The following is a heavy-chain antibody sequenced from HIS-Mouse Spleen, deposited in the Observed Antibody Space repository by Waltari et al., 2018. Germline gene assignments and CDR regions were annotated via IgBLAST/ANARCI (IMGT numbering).Heavy chain of an antibody. D-gene: IGHD6-19*01. Sequence: EVQLVESGGGLVKPGGSLRLSGAASGLTFRSYSMNWVRQAPGKGLEWVSSISSSSSYIYYADSVKGRFTISRDNAKNSLYLQMNSLRAEDTAVYYCARDRGQWLANDAFDIWGQGTMVTVSS. CDR3: ARDRGQWLANDAFDI. CDR1: GLTFRSYS. J-gene: IGHJ3*02. CDR2: ISSSSSYI. V-gene: IGHV3-21*01.